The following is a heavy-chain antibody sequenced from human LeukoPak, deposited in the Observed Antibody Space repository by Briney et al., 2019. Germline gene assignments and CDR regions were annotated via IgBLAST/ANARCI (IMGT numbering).Heavy chain of an antibody. Sequence: PSQTLSLTCTVSGGSVSSGNYYWSWIRQPAGKRLELIARMYTSGSTHYNPSLKSRVTISRDTSTNQFSLKLTSVTAADTAVYYCAGMIGYFDFWGQGTLVTVSS. V-gene: IGHV4-61*02. J-gene: IGHJ4*02. D-gene: IGHD3-16*01. CDR3: AGMIGYFDF. CDR1: GGSVSSGNYY. CDR2: MYTSGST.